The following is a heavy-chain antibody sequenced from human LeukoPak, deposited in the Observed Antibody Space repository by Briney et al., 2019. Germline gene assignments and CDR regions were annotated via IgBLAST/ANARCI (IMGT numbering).Heavy chain of an antibody. Sequence: SETLSLTCSVSGGSMSSYYWSWIRQAPGRGLEWIGYIHYTATTNDNPSLQSRVTMSVDRSKYQFSLKLTSVTAADTAVYYCARGPSIHYDSSGSQVAFDIWGQGTGVTVSS. V-gene: IGHV4-59*01. D-gene: IGHD3-22*01. CDR3: ARGPSIHYDSSGSQVAFDI. J-gene: IGHJ3*02. CDR1: GGSMSSYY. CDR2: IHYTATT.